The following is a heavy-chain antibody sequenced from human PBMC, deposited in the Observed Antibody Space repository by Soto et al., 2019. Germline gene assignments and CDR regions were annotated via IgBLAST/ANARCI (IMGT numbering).Heavy chain of an antibody. CDR2: IGSSSKTI. J-gene: IGHJ5*02. Sequence: EVQLVVSGGGLVQPGGSLRLSCAASGFTFSSYGMNWVRQSQGKGLEWVSYIGSSSKTIYYVDSMKCRVTLSRDNAKNSLYLHMNSLRAEDTAVYFCAREAYSSNWPNWFDPVGQGTLVTVSS. D-gene: IGHD6-13*01. V-gene: IGHV3-48*01. CDR1: GFTFSSYG. CDR3: AREAYSSNWPNWFDP.